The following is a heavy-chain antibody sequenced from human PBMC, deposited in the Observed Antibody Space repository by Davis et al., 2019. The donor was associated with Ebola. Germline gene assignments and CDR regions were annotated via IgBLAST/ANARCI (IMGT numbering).Heavy chain of an antibody. CDR2: INPSAGYT. V-gene: IGHV1-46*01. CDR1: GYTFTSYY. CDR3: ARDGPDYYGLDV. Sequence: ASVKVSCKASGYTFTSYYMHWVRQAPGQGLEWMGVINPSAGYTNYAQKFQGRGTITRDTSTSTVHLEVRRLRSEDTAVYYCARDGPDYYGLDVWGQGTAVAVSS. J-gene: IGHJ6*02.